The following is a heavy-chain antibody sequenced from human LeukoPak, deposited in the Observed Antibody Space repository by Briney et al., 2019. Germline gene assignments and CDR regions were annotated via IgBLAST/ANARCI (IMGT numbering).Heavy chain of an antibody. CDR2: ISYDGNVK. D-gene: IGHD3-22*01. CDR3: ATDVATYYYDSSGYYYAPTFDY. Sequence: GGSLRLSCAASGFTFRSYAIHWVRQAPGKGLEWVAFISYDGNVKYYADSVKGRFSISRDNSKNTLSLQMNSLRGEDTAVYYCATDVATYYYDSSGYYYAPTFDYWGQGTLVTVSS. CDR1: GFTFRSYA. V-gene: IGHV3-30*04. J-gene: IGHJ4*02.